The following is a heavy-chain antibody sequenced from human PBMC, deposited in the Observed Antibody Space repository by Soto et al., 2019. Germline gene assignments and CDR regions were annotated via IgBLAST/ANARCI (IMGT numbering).Heavy chain of an antibody. CDR1: GFTFSSYE. V-gene: IGHV3-48*03. CDR3: ATDYYDSSGYYSPMNYYYYYGMDV. D-gene: IGHD3-22*01. CDR2: ISSSGSTI. Sequence: EVQLVESGGGLVQPGGSLRLSCAASGFTFSSYEMNWVRQAPGKGLEWVSYISSSGSTIYYADSVKGRLTISRDNAKNSVYLQMNSLRAEDTAVYYCATDYYDSSGYYSPMNYYYYYGMDVWGQGTTVTVSS. J-gene: IGHJ6*02.